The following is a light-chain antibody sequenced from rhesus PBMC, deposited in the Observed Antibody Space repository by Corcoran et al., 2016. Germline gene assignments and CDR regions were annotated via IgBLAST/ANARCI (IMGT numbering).Light chain of an antibody. V-gene: IGKV1-44*01. Sequence: DIQMTQSPSSLSASVGDRVTITCRASQTISSYLAWYQQKPGKVPKLLIYAASSLESGVPSRFSGSGSATEFTLTISSLQSEDFATYYCQQHNSHPYSFGQGTKVEIK. CDR3: QQHNSHPYS. J-gene: IGKJ2*01. CDR1: QTISSY. CDR2: AAS.